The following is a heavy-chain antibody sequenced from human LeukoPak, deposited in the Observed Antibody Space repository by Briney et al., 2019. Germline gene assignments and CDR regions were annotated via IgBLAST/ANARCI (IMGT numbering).Heavy chain of an antibody. Sequence: GASVKVSCKASGGTFSNYAINWVRQAPGQGLEWMGIINPNSGSTSYAQKFQGRVTMTRDTSTRTIYMDLSSLRSEDTAVYYCAIDFTTPYNDYGSSGYYFDAFDIWGQGTVVTVSS. CDR1: GGTFSNYA. D-gene: IGHD3-22*01. CDR3: AIDFTTPYNDYGSSGYYFDAFDI. V-gene: IGHV1-46*01. J-gene: IGHJ3*02. CDR2: INPNSGST.